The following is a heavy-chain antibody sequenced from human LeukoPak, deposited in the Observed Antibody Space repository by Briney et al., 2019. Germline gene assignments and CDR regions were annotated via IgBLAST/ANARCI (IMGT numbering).Heavy chain of an antibody. V-gene: IGHV4-34*01. D-gene: IGHD6-19*01. CDR1: GGSFSGYY. CDR2: INHSGST. Sequence: SETLSLXCALYGGSFSGYYWSWIRQPPGKGLEWIGEINHSGSTNYNPSLKSRVTISVDTSKNQFSLKLSSVTAADTAVYYCARSSSGWYRGEVYWGQGTLVTVSS. CDR3: ARSSSGWYRGEVY. J-gene: IGHJ4*02.